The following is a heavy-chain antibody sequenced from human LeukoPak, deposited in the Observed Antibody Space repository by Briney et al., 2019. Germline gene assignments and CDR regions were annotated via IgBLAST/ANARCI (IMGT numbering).Heavy chain of an antibody. J-gene: IGHJ4*02. D-gene: IGHD6-19*01. CDR1: GFTFSNAW. CDR3: TTEDSSGWGAPPFGY. V-gene: IGHV3-15*01. Sequence: GGSLRLSCAASGFTFSNAWMSWVRQAPGKGLEWVGRIKSKTDGGTTDYAAPVKGRFTISRDDSKNTLYLQMNSLKTEDTAVYYCTTEDSSGWGAPPFGYWGQGTLVTVSS. CDR2: IKSKTDGGTT.